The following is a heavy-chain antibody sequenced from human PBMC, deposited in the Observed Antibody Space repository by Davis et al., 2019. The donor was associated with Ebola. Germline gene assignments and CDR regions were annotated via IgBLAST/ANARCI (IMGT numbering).Heavy chain of an antibody. Sequence: PGGSLRLSCAASGFTFSSHAMHWVRQAPGKGLEWVAIISYDGSNKYYADSVKGRFTISRDNSKNTLFLQMNSLRAEDTAVYYCARESTVVTRGYFDLWGRGTLVSVSS. V-gene: IGHV3-30-3*01. CDR3: ARESTVVTRGYFDL. J-gene: IGHJ2*01. CDR1: GFTFSSHA. CDR2: ISYDGSNK. D-gene: IGHD4-23*01.